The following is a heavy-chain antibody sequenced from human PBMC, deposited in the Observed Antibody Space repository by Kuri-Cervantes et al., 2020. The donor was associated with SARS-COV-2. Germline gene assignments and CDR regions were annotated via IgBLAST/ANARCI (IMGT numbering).Heavy chain of an antibody. Sequence: SETLSLTCTVSGGSISSYYWSWIRQPPGKGLEWIGSIYHSGSTYYNPSLKSRVTISVDTSKNQFSLKLSSVTAADTAVYYCAGRGHSYGYEGYYYYMDVWGKGTTVTVSS. CDR1: GGSISSYY. CDR2: IYHSGST. J-gene: IGHJ6*03. CDR3: AGRGHSYGYEGYYYYMDV. D-gene: IGHD5-18*01. V-gene: IGHV4-38-2*02.